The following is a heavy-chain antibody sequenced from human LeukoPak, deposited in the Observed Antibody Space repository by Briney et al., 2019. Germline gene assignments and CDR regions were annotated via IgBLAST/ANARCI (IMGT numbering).Heavy chain of an antibody. CDR3: AKAGRGYYHYYYMDV. CDR2: ISGSGGST. CDR1: GFTFSSYA. J-gene: IGHJ6*03. V-gene: IGHV3-23*01. Sequence: GGSLRLSCAASGFTFSSYAMSWVRQAPGKGLEWVSAISGSGGSTYYADSVKGRFTISRDNSKNTLYLQMNSLRAEDTAVYYCAKAGRGYYHYYYMDVWGKGTTVTVSS.